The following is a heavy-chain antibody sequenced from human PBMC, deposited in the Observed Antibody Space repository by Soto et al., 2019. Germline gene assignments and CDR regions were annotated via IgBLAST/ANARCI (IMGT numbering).Heavy chain of an antibody. Sequence: GESLKISCKGSGYSFTSYWISWVRQMPGKGLEWMGRIDPSDSYTNYSPSFQGHVTISADKSISTAYLQWSSLKASDTAMYYCARLGGYYDSSGKHYYYGMDVWGQGTTVTVSS. CDR3: ARLGGYYDSSGKHYYYGMDV. V-gene: IGHV5-10-1*01. CDR2: IDPSDSYT. J-gene: IGHJ6*02. CDR1: GYSFTSYW. D-gene: IGHD3-22*01.